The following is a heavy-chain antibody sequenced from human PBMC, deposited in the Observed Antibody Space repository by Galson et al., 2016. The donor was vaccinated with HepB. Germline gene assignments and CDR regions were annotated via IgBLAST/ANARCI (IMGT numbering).Heavy chain of an antibody. J-gene: IGHJ4*02. CDR2: IHDSGST. Sequence: SETLSLTCTVSGGSVSSGTYYWSWIRQPPGKGLEWIGYIHDSGSTNYNPPLQSRVTISVDTSKNQFSLRLNSVTAADTAVYYCARASGPLTYYYDSSGYEDYWGQGTLVTVSS. D-gene: IGHD3-22*01. CDR3: ARASGPLTYYYDSSGYEDY. V-gene: IGHV4-61*01. CDR1: GGSVSSGTYY.